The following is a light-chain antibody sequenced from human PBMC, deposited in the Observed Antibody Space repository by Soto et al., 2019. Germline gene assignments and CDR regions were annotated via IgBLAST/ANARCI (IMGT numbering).Light chain of an antibody. V-gene: IGKV3-15*01. CDR2: GAS. J-gene: IGKJ2*01. CDR3: QQGHNWPLT. Sequence: EIVMTQSPATLSLSPGESVALSCRASQSINSELAWYQQKPGQPPRLLIYGASTRATGVPARFTGSESGSEFTLTISGLQSEDFAVYYCQQGHNWPLTLGQGTRLEI. CDR1: QSINSE.